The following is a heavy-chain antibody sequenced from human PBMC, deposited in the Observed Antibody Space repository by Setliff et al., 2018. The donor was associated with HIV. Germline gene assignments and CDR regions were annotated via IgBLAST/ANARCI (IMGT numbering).Heavy chain of an antibody. V-gene: IGHV4-34*01. CDR1: GGSFSGYY. J-gene: IGHJ2*01. CDR3: ARDQGHHFDSRGQVDFDL. Sequence: SETLSLTCAVYGGSFSGYYWSWIRQPPGKGLEWIGEINHSGDTNYNPSLKSRVTISVDTSKNQFSLNLNSVTAADTAVYYCARDQGHHFDSRGQVDFDLWGRGTLVTVSS. D-gene: IGHD3-22*01. CDR2: INHSGDT.